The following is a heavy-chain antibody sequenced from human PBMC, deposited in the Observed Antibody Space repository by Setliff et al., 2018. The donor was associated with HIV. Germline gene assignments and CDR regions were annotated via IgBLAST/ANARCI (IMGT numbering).Heavy chain of an antibody. D-gene: IGHD3-22*01. V-gene: IGHV3-11*01. CDR2: MSGSGHVI. J-gene: IGHJ4*02. CDR1: GLTFSEYY. CDR3: ARGLYESTSWYFFDI. Sequence: GESLTISCTASGLTFSEYYMAWIRQAPGKAPECISYMSGSGHVIQYSESVDGRFAISRDNARNSLYLQMNTLRAEDSAVYYCARGLYESTSWYFFDIWGQGTLVTVSS.